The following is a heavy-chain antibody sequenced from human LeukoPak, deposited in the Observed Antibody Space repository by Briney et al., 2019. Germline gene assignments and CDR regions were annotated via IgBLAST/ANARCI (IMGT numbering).Heavy chain of an antibody. D-gene: IGHD6-19*01. J-gene: IGHJ4*02. CDR2: IYYSGST. CDR3: ARQGVAALFDY. CDR1: GGSISSGGYY. Sequence: SQTLSLICTVSGGSISSGGYYWSWIRQHPGTGLEWIGSIYYSGSTYYNPSLKSRVTISVDTSKNQFSLKLSSVTAADTAVYYCARQGVAALFDYWGQGTLVTVSS. V-gene: IGHV4-30-2*03.